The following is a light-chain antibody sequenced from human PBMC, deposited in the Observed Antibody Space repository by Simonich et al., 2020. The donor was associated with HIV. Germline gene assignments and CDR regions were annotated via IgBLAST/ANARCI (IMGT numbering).Light chain of an antibody. Sequence: DIQMTQFPSTLSASVGDRVTITCRASQSIFRWLAWYQQKPGKAPNLLVYEASSLKSGCPSRFSGSGSGTEFTLTISSLQPDDFATYYCQQYNTYPRTFGQGTKVEIK. CDR1: QSIFRW. CDR3: QQYNTYPRT. J-gene: IGKJ1*01. V-gene: IGKV1-5*03. CDR2: EAS.